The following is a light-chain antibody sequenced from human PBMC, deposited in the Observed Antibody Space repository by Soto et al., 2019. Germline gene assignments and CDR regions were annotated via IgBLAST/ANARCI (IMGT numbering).Light chain of an antibody. V-gene: IGKV1-5*01. CDR1: QSINFY. CDR2: NAY. Sequence: DIQMTQSPSTLSASVGDRVTITCRASQSINFYLAWYQQKTGKAPKVLIWNAYTLESGVPSRFSGSGSGTEFALTISSLQPDDFAPYYCQQYKSYSTWTFGQGTKVEIK. J-gene: IGKJ1*01. CDR3: QQYKSYSTWT.